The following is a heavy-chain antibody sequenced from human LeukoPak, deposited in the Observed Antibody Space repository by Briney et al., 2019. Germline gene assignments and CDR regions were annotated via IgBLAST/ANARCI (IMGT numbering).Heavy chain of an antibody. V-gene: IGHV4-59*08. J-gene: IGHJ2*01. Sequence: SSETLSLTCTVSGGSISSDYWRWIRRPPGKGLEWLGSIFYSGSTKYNPSLRSRVTMSVDTSKNQFSLKVSSVTAADTAVYYCARCDYDSDENQWSFDLWGRGTLVTVSS. CDR2: IFYSGST. CDR3: ARCDYDSDENQWSFDL. D-gene: IGHD3-22*01. CDR1: GGSISSDY.